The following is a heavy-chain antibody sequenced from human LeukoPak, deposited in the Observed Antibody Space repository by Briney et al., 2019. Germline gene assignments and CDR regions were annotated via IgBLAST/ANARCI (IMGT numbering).Heavy chain of an antibody. CDR2: IYYSGST. J-gene: IGHJ6*02. CDR1: GGSINSYY. CDR3: ARRSYGSASPLRMDV. V-gene: IGHV4-59*08. Sequence: SETLSLTCTVPGGSINSYYWTWIRQPPGKGLEWIGYIYYSGSTNYNPSLKSRVTISVDTSKNQFSLKLNSVTAADTAVYYCARRSYGSASPLRMDVWGQGTTVTVSS. D-gene: IGHD3-10*01.